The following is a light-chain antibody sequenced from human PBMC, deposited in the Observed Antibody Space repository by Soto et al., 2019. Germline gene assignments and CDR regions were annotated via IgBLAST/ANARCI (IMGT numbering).Light chain of an antibody. Sequence: QSVLTQPASVSGSPGQSITISCTGTSSDVGGYNYVSWYQQHPGKAPKLMIYDVSNQPSGVSNRFSGSKSGKTAYLTITGLQAEDEADYYCSSYTSSSTLGVFGTGTKVTVL. CDR2: DVS. CDR3: SSYTSSSTLGV. J-gene: IGLJ1*01. V-gene: IGLV2-14*01. CDR1: SSDVGGYNY.